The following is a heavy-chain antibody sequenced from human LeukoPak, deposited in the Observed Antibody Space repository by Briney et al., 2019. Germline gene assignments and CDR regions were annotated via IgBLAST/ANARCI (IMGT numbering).Heavy chain of an antibody. Sequence: GGSLRLSCAASGFTFSSYGIHWVRQAPGKGLEWVAVISYDGSNKYYADSVKGRFTISRDNSKNTLHLQMNSLRAEDTAVYYCAKRFGWTADSYYYYGMDVWGQGTTVTVSS. CDR3: AKRFGWTADSYYYYGMDV. D-gene: IGHD3-16*01. J-gene: IGHJ6*02. CDR1: GFTFSSYG. CDR2: ISYDGSNK. V-gene: IGHV3-30*18.